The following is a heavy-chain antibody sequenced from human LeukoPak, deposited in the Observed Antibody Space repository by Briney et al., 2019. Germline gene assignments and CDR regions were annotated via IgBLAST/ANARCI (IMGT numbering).Heavy chain of an antibody. V-gene: IGHV4-59*01. Sequence: SETLSLTCTVSGDSISNYYWSWIRQPPGKALEWIGYIYYSGSTNYSPSLKSRVTISMDSSKNQFSLKVSSVTAADTGVYYCARGYGGNSYLDYWVQGSLVTVSS. D-gene: IGHD4-23*01. J-gene: IGHJ4*02. CDR3: ARGYGGNSYLDY. CDR1: GDSISNYY. CDR2: IYYSGST.